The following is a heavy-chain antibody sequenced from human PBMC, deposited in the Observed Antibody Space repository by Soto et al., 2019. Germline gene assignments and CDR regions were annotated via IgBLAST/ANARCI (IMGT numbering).Heavy chain of an antibody. CDR3: ARQASY. CDR2: VYFNGKT. V-gene: IGHV4-39*01. Sequence: QLQLQESGPGLVKPSETLSLTCNVSGVSISDTSYYWGWIRQPPGKGLEWIGTVYFNGKTFYNPSLNSRLTISVYRSKNQISLRLTSVTAADTAVYYCARQASYWGQGTLVAVSS. CDR1: GVSISDTSYY. J-gene: IGHJ4*02.